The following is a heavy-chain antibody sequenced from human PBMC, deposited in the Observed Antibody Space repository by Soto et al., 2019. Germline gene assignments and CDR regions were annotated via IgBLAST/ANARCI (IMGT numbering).Heavy chain of an antibody. V-gene: IGHV1-2*04. CDR3: VGNQQDCSGGSCPFDI. J-gene: IGHJ3*02. CDR2: SQPNSGGA. CDR1: GYTFTSYF. Sequence: ASVKVSCEASGYTFTSYFMHMIRQAPGQGLEWMAWSQPNSGGAHYAQNLQGWVSMWRDTSISTAYMELSRLGADDTAVYYSVGNQQDCSGGSCPFDIWVQGTIVTVS. D-gene: IGHD2-15*01.